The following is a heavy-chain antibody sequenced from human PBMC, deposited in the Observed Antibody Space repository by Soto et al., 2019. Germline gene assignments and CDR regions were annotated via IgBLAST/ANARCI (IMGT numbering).Heavy chain of an antibody. CDR1: GFIFSSYA. CDR3: AKVTSARVFYFGLDA. J-gene: IGHJ6*02. CDR2: ISGSAGRT. Sequence: GGSLRLSCAASGFIFSSYAMSWVRQSPGKGLEWVSIISGSAGRTYYADSVKGRFSISRDNSKNTLYLQMNSLRAEDTALYYCAKVTSARVFYFGLDAWGQGTTVTVSS. V-gene: IGHV3-23*01. D-gene: IGHD2-2*01.